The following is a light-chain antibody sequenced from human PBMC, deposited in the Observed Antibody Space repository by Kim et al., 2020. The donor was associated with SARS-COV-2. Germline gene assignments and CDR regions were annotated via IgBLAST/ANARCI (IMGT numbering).Light chain of an antibody. CDR3: NSRDTSDNQWV. CDR2: GQN. Sequence: ALGQTVTITCKGDSLRRSYASWYQLKPRQAPVLVIFGQNHRPSGIPDRFSGSNSGNQASLTITGAQAEDEADYYCNSRDTSDNQWVFGGGTKVTVL. J-gene: IGLJ3*02. CDR1: SLRRSY. V-gene: IGLV3-19*01.